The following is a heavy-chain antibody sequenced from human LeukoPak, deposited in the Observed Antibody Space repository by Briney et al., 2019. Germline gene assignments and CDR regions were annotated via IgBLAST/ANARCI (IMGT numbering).Heavy chain of an antibody. D-gene: IGHD6-13*01. CDR2: IYYSGSH. CDR3: ARHWSWYVDY. V-gene: IGHV4-39*01. J-gene: IGHJ4*02. Sequence: SETLSLTCTVSGVSISSTTYFWGWIRQPPGKGLEWIGSIYYSGSHYNNPSLKSRVTISVDTSKNQLPLRLSSVTAADTAVYYCARHWSWYVDYWGQGTLVTVSS. CDR1: GVSISSTTYF.